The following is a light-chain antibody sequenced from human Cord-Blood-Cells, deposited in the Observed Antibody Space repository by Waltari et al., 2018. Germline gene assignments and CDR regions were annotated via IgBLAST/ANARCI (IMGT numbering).Light chain of an antibody. V-gene: IGLV1-47*01. CDR1: SSKIGSNY. CDR2: RNN. J-gene: IGLJ3*02. CDR3: AAWDDSLSGRV. Sequence: QSVLTQPPSASGTPGQRVTISCSGSSSKIGSNYVYWYQQLQGTAPNILIYRNNQRHSGVPDRFSGSKSGTSAALAISGLRSEDEADYYCAAWDDSLSGRVFGGGTKLTVL.